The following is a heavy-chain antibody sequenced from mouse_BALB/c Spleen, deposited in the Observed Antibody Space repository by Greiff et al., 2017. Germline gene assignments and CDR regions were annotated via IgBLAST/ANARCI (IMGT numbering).Heavy chain of an antibody. CDR3: AREAY. Sequence: QVQLKQPGAELVKPGASVKLSCKASGYTFTSYWMHWVKQRPGQGLEWIGEINPSNGRTNYNEKFKSKATLTVDKSSSTAYMQLSSLTSEDSAVYYRAREAYWGQGTLVTVSA. V-gene: IGHV1S81*02. CDR2: INPSNGRT. CDR1: GYTFTSYW. J-gene: IGHJ3*01.